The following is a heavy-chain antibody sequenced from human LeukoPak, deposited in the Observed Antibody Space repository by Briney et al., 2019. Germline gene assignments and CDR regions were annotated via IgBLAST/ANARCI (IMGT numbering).Heavy chain of an antibody. CDR2: INSDGSST. D-gene: IGHD2-2*01. V-gene: IGHV3-74*01. CDR3: AKDTILGVSDAFDI. J-gene: IGHJ3*02. CDR1: GFTFSSYW. Sequence: GGSLRLSCAASGFTFSSYWMHWVRQAPGKGLVWVSRINSDGSSTSYADSVKGRFTISRDNAKNTLYLQMNSLRAEDTALYYCAKDTILGVSDAFDIWGQGTMVTVSS.